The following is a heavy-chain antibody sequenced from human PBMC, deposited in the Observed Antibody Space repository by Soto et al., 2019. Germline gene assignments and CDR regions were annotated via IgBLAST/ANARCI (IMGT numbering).Heavy chain of an antibody. CDR1: GDTFINYS. J-gene: IGHJ6*02. CDR3: ARVGIRLIPADLGGGYHFEGLDV. CDR2: IVPMSGGP. Sequence: QVQLVQSAAEVKKPGSSVKISCKASGDTFINYSFSWMRQAPGQGLEWMGGIVPMSGGPNSAEKFHDRLTITADQSTGTVTMQLSRLTSDDTAVYYCARVGIRLIPADLGGGYHFEGLDVWGQGTIVTVS. D-gene: IGHD2-2*01. V-gene: IGHV1-69*01.